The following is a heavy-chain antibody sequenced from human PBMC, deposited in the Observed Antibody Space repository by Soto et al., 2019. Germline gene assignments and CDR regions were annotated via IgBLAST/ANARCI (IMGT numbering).Heavy chain of an antibody. V-gene: IGHV3-21*01. CDR3: AREITMASGRFDP. CDR1: GFTFSSYS. Sequence: GSLRLSCAASGFTFSSYSMNWVRQAPGKGLEWVSSISSSSSYIYYADSVKGRFTISRDNAKNSLYLRMNSLRAEDTVVYYCAREITMASGRFDPWGQGTLVTVSS. D-gene: IGHD3-10*01. CDR2: ISSSSSYI. J-gene: IGHJ5*02.